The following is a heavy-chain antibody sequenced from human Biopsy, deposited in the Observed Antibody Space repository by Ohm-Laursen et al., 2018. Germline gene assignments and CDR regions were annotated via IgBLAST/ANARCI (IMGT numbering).Heavy chain of an antibody. CDR1: GDSIRNYY. J-gene: IGHJ2*01. CDR2: IYYTGST. V-gene: IGHV4-59*08. Sequence: SGTLSLTCTVSGDSIRNYYWSWIRQPPGKGLEWIGYIYYTGSTNYNPSLKSRVTISVDTSMNHLSLRLTSVTAADTAVYYCARHAPSYSGSYWRYFDLWGRGTLVTVSS. CDR3: ARHAPSYSGSYWRYFDL. D-gene: IGHD1-26*01.